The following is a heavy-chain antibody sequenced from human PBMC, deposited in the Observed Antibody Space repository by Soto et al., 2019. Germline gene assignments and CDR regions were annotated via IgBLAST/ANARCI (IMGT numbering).Heavy chain of an antibody. CDR1: GFSFSQNA. CDR3: AKDLAGTSYDAFDI. J-gene: IGHJ3*02. CDR2: ITGSGSTT. V-gene: IGHV3-23*01. D-gene: IGHD6-13*01. Sequence: GSLRLSCAASGFSFSQNAMSCVRQAQGKGLEWVAVITGSGSTTYYADSVKGRFTISRDNSKNTLFLQMNSLRAEDTAVYYCAKDLAGTSYDAFDIWGQGTMVTVSS.